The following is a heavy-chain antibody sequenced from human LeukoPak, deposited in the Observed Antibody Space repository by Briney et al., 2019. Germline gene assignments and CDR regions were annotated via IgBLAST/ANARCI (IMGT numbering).Heavy chain of an antibody. CDR2: FDPEDGET. CDR3: ATMYYGNWFDP. CDR1: GYTLTELS. D-gene: IGHD3-3*01. V-gene: IGHV1-24*01. J-gene: IGHJ5*02. Sequence: VASVKVSCKVSGYTLTELSMHWVRPAPGKGVEWMGGFDPEDGETIYAQKLQGRVTMTEDTSTDTAYIELSSLRSEDTAVYYCATMYYGNWFDPWGQGTLVTVSS.